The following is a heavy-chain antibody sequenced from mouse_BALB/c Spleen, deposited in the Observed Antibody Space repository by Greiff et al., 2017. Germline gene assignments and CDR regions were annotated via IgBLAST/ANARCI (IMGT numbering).Heavy chain of an antibody. CDR1: GFTFSSYG. J-gene: IGHJ4*01. CDR3: ARGNRYDGSMDY. V-gene: IGHV5-6*01. D-gene: IGHD2-14*01. CDR2: ISSGGSYT. Sequence: EVHLVESGGDLVKPGGSLKLSCAASGFTFSSYGMSWVRQTPDKRLEWVATISSGGSYTYYPDSVKGRFTISRDNAKNTLYLQMSSLKSEDTAMYYCARGNRYDGSMDYWGQGTSVTVSS.